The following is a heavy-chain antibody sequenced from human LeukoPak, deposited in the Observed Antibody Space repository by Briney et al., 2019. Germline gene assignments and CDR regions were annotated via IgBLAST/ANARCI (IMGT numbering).Heavy chain of an antibody. Sequence: PGGSLRLSCAASGFTFSSYWMSWVRQAPGKGLEWVANIKQDGSEKYYVDSVKGRFTISRDNAKNSLYLQMNSLRAEDTAVYYCARAGYSGYDDYYFDYWGQGTLVTVSS. J-gene: IGHJ4*02. D-gene: IGHD5-12*01. CDR2: IKQDGSEK. CDR1: GFTFSSYW. V-gene: IGHV3-7*01. CDR3: ARAGYSGYDDYYFDY.